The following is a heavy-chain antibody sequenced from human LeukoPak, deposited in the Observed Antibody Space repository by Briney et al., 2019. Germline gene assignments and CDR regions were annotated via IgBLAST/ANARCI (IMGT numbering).Heavy chain of an antibody. J-gene: IGHJ4*02. D-gene: IGHD4-17*01. CDR3: ARGLIHYGDQYYFDY. CDR2: IIPIFGTA. V-gene: IGHV1-69*13. CDR1: GGTFSSYA. Sequence: GASVKVSCKASGGTFSSYAISWVRQAPGQGLEWMGGIIPIFGTANYAQKFQGRVTITADESTSTAYMELSSLRSEDTAVYYCARGLIHYGDQYYFDYWGQGTLVTVSS.